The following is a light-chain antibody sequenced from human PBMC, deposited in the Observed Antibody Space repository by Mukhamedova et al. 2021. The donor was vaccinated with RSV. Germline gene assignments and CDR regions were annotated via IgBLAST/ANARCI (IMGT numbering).Light chain of an antibody. J-gene: IGLJ2*01. CDR2: EGS. V-gene: IGLV2-23*01. Sequence: TISCTGTSSDVGSYNLVSWYQQHPGKAPKLMIYEGSKRPSGVSNRFSGSKSGNTASLTISGLQAEDEADYYCCSYAGSSTLVFGG. CDR1: SSDVGSYNL. CDR3: CSYAGSSTLV.